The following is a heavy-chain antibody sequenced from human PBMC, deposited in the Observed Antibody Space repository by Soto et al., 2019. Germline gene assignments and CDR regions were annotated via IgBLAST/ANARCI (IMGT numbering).Heavy chain of an antibody. CDR2: IRSKATGGTT. J-gene: IGHJ6*02. Sequence: LRLSCTASGFSFGDYAMSWVRQAPGKGLEWVGFIRSKATGGTTDYAASVKGRFTISRDDSKSVAYLQMNSLKTDDTAVYYCSRDVLNDSSGYHYDYVLDVWGQGTTVTVSS. CDR3: SRDVLNDSSGYHYDYVLDV. CDR1: GFSFGDYA. V-gene: IGHV3-49*04. D-gene: IGHD3-22*01.